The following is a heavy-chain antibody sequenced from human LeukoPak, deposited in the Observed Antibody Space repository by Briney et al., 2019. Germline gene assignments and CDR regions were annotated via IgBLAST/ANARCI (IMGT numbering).Heavy chain of an antibody. CDR2: ISYDGSNK. CDR1: EFTFSSYA. Sequence: GGSLRLSCAASEFTFSSYAMHWVRQAAGKGLEWVAAISYDGSNKYYADSVKGRFTISRDNSKNTLYVQMNSLRAEDTAVYYCARATTYDILTGYFDYWGQGTLVTVSS. CDR3: ARATTYDILTGYFDY. V-gene: IGHV3-30*04. J-gene: IGHJ4*02. D-gene: IGHD3-9*01.